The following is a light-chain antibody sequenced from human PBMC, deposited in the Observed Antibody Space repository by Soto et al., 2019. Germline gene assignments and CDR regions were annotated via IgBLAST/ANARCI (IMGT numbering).Light chain of an antibody. CDR3: VQYATWPPGYT. Sequence: EVVLTQSPGTLSLSPGERATLSCRASQSVSRRYLAWYQQKPGQAPRLLIFGPSSRATGIPDRFSGSGSGTDFSLTIRRWESVDFGVYYCVQYATWPPGYTFGEGAKLEIK. J-gene: IGKJ2*01. V-gene: IGKV3-20*01. CDR1: QSVSRRY. CDR2: GPS.